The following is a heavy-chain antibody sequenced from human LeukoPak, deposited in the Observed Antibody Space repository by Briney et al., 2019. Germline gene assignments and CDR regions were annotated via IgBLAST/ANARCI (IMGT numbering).Heavy chain of an antibody. CDR3: ARSLGYCSAGSCFPFDY. CDR2: IKQDGSDK. CDR1: GFTFSSYW. V-gene: IGHV3-7*05. J-gene: IGHJ4*02. Sequence: GGSLRLSCAASGFTFSSYWMSWVRQAPGKGLEWVTNIKQDGSDKYYVDSVKGRFTISRDNAKNSLYLQMNSLRAEDTAVYYCARSLGYCSAGSCFPFDYWGQGTLVTVSS. D-gene: IGHD2-15*01.